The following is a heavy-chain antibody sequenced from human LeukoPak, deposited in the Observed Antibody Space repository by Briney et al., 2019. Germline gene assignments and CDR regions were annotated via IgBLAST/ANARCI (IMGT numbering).Heavy chain of an antibody. Sequence: TSETLSLTCAVYGGSFSGYYWSWIRQPPGKGLEWIGEINHSGSTNYNSSLKSRVTISVDTSKNQFSLKLSSVTAADTAVYYCARGRGGYCSSTSCYTVSSWFDPWGQGTLVTVSS. CDR1: GGSFSGYY. D-gene: IGHD2-2*02. CDR3: ARGRGGYCSSTSCYTVSSWFDP. V-gene: IGHV4-34*01. CDR2: INHSGST. J-gene: IGHJ5*02.